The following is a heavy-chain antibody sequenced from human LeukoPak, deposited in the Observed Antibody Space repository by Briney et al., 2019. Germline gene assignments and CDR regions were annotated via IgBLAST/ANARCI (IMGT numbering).Heavy chain of an antibody. V-gene: IGHV3-74*01. CDR1: GDSW. CDR3: ARGDGVIMNY. CDR2: IKTDGSST. J-gene: IGHJ4*02. D-gene: IGHD3-10*01. Sequence: SGGSLRLSCAGSGDSWMHWVRQVAGKGLVWVSRIKTDGSSTSYADSVKGRFTISNDNAENTLYLQMNSLRAEDTAMYYCARGDGVIMNYWGQGTLVTVSS.